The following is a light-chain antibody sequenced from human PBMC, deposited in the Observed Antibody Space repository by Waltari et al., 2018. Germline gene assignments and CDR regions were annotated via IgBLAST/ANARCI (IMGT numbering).Light chain of an antibody. Sequence: DIQMTQSPSSLSASVGDPVTITCQASQDIDFYLNWYHQKPGKAPKILVYDASKLETGVPSRFSGSASGTDFTFTISRLQPEDIGTYFCQQYVDLPLTFGGGTKVDI. CDR3: QQYVDLPLT. J-gene: IGKJ4*01. CDR1: QDIDFY. CDR2: DAS. V-gene: IGKV1-33*01.